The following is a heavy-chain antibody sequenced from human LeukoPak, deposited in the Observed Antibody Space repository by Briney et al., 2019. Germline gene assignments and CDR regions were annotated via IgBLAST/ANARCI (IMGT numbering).Heavy chain of an antibody. CDR1: GYSITSGYH. J-gene: IGHJ4*02. CDR2: FYHSGST. Sequence: SETLSLTCTVSGYSITSGYHWSWIRQFPGKGLEWIGTFYHSGSTFYNPSLQSRVSISVDTSKNQFSLSLSSVTAADTAVYFCARGYSYAYYFDYWGQGTLVTVSS. V-gene: IGHV4-38-2*02. CDR3: ARGYSYAYYFDY. D-gene: IGHD5-18*01.